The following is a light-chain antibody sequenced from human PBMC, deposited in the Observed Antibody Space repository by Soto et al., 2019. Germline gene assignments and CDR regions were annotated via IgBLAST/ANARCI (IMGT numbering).Light chain of an antibody. CDR2: SNN. CDR1: SSNIESNT. CDR3: AAWDDSLVV. Sequence: QSVLTQPPSASGTPGQRVTSSCSGSSSNIESNTVNWYQQLPGTAPKLLIYSNNQRPSGVPDRFSGSKSGTSASLAISGLQSEDEADYYCAAWDDSLVVFGGGTKLTVL. J-gene: IGLJ2*01. V-gene: IGLV1-44*01.